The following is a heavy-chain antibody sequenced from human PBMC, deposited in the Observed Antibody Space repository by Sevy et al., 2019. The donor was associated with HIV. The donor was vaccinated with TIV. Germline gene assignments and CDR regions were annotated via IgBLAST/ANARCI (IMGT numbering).Heavy chain of an antibody. CDR3: ARESGSYYYYGMDV. CDR1: GFTVSSNS. J-gene: IGHJ6*02. CDR2: IYSGGST. Sequence: GGSLRLSSAASGFTVSSNSMSWVRQAPGKGLEWVSVIYSGGSTYYADSVKGRFTISRDNSKNTLYLQMNSLRAEDTAVYYCARESGSYYYYGMDVWGQGTTVTVSS. V-gene: IGHV3-53*01. D-gene: IGHD1-26*01.